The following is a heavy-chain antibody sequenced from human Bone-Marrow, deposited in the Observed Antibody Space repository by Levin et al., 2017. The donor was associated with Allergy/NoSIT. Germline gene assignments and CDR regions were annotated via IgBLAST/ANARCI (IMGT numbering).Heavy chain of an antibody. Sequence: ASVKVSCKASGYTFASYHMHWVRQTPGQGLEWMGVINPNGGTVAYSRRFRGRVIMTRDASASTVYMQLSSLRSEDTAVYYCARDGQIASPRKDYYYYYYMDVWGKGTTVTVSS. CDR2: INPNGGTV. CDR1: GYTFASYH. J-gene: IGHJ6*03. D-gene: IGHD3-3*02. V-gene: IGHV1-46*03. CDR3: ARDGQIASPRKDYYYYYYMDV.